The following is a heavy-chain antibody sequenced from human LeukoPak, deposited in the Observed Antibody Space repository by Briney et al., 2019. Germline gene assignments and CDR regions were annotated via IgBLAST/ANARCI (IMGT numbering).Heavy chain of an antibody. D-gene: IGHD6-13*01. J-gene: IGHJ3*02. CDR2: INPSGGST. V-gene: IGHV1-46*01. CDR3: ARGLDSSSWRSDAFDI. CDR1: GYTFTSYY. Sequence: ASVKVSCKASGYTFTSYYMHWVRQAPGQGLEWMGIINPSGGSTSYAQKFQGRVTMTRDMSTSTVYMELSSLRSEDTAVYCCARGLDSSSWRSDAFDIWGQGTMVTVSS.